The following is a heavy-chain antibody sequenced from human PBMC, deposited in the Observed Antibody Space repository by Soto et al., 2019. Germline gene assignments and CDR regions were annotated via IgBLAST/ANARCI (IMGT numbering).Heavy chain of an antibody. V-gene: IGHV1-69*05. CDR3: ARDAPPADY. J-gene: IGHJ4*02. CDR1: GGTFSSYA. Sequence: VASVKVSCKTSGGTFSSYAISWVRQAPGQGLEWMGGIVPIVDTSTYAQKLQGRVTMTTDTSTSTAYMELRSLRSDDTAVYYCARDAPPADYWGQGTLVTVSS. CDR2: IVPIVDTS.